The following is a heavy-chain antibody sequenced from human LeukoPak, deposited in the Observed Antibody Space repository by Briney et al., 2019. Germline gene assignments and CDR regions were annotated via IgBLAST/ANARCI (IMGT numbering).Heavy chain of an antibody. V-gene: IGHV4-59*01. CDR2: IYYSGSA. CDR3: ASVGYGDYV. Sequence: SETLSLTCTVSGASINSYYWSWIRQPPGKGLEWIGYIYYSGSANYNPSLKSRVTISVDTSKNQFSLKLSSVTAADTAVYYCASVGYGDYVWGQGTLVTVSS. D-gene: IGHD4-17*01. J-gene: IGHJ4*02. CDR1: GASINSYY.